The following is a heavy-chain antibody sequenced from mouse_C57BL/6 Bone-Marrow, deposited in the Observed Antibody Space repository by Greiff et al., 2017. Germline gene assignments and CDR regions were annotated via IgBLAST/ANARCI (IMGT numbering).Heavy chain of an antibody. D-gene: IGHD2-3*01. Sequence: DVQLQESGPGLVKPSQSLSLTCSVTGYSITSGYYWNWIRQFPGNKLEWMGYISYDGSNNYNPSLKNRISITRDTSKNQFFLKLNSVTTEDTATYYCARDRLYDGCAYWGQGTLVTVSA. J-gene: IGHJ3*01. CDR1: GYSITSGYY. CDR3: ARDRLYDGCAY. V-gene: IGHV3-6*01. CDR2: ISYDGSN.